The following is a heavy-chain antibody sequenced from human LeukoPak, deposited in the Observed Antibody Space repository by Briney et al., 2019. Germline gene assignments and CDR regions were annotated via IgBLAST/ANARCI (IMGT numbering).Heavy chain of an antibody. V-gene: IGHV2-70*11. Sequence: SGPTLVNPTQTLTLTCTFSGFSLTTSGVCVTWIRQPPGKALEWLARIDWDDDKYYSTSLKTRLTISKDTSKNQVVLTMTNMDPVDTATYYCARILRSYYYGSGVSYYFDYWGQGTLVTVSS. J-gene: IGHJ4*02. D-gene: IGHD3-10*01. CDR1: GFSLTTSGVC. CDR3: ARILRSYYYGSGVSYYFDY. CDR2: IDWDDDK.